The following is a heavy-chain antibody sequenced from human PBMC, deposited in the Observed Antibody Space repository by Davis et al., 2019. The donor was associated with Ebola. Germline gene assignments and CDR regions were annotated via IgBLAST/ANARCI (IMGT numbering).Heavy chain of an antibody. CDR1: GGSFSSGGYY. D-gene: IGHD3-10*01. CDR3: ARGIRYGSGSYYRYYYGMDV. J-gene: IGHJ6*02. Sequence: SETLSLTCTVSGGSFSSGGYYWSWIRQHPGKGLEWIGYIYYSGSSYYNPSLKSRVTISVDTSKNQFSLKLSSVTAADTAVYYCARGIRYGSGSYYRYYYGMDVWGQGTTVTVSS. V-gene: IGHV4-31*03. CDR2: IYYSGSS.